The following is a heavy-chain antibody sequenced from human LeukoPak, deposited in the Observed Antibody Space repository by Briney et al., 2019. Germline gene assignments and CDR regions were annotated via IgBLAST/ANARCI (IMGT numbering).Heavy chain of an antibody. CDR2: INPNSGRT. Sequence: ASVKVSCKASGYTFTNYYIHWVRQAPGQGLERMGWINPNSGRTNYAQKFQGRVTMTRDTSISTAYMELSRLRSDDTAVFYCATGGSLSYYESSGLGADFWGQGTLVTVSS. CDR3: ATGGSLSYYESSGLGADF. V-gene: IGHV1-2*02. CDR1: GYTFTNYY. D-gene: IGHD3-22*01. J-gene: IGHJ4*02.